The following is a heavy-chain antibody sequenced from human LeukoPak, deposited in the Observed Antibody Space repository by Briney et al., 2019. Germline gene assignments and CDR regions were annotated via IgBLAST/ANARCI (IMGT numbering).Heavy chain of an antibody. Sequence: GGSLRLSCAASGFTFSNYAMTWVRQAPGKGLEWVSTISDSGGSTYHADSVKGRFTVSRDNSKNTLYLQMNNLRPEDTAVYSCAKDRGYSGNEIFDYWGQGTLVTVSS. CDR1: GFTFSNYA. V-gene: IGHV3-23*01. CDR3: AKDRGYSGNEIFDY. J-gene: IGHJ4*02. D-gene: IGHD5-12*01. CDR2: ISDSGGST.